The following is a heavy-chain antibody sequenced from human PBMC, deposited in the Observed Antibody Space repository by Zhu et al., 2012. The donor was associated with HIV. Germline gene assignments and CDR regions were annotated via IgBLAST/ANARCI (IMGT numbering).Heavy chain of an antibody. J-gene: IGHJ4*02. CDR3: AREYSSSWYIDY. D-gene: IGHD6-13*01. Sequence: QVQLQESGPGLVKPSQTLSLTCTVSGGSISSGDYYWSWVRQSPVRGLEWIGYIYYSGTTYYIPSLKSRVTISVDTSKNQFSLKLTSVTAADTAMYYCAREYSSSWYIDYWGQGTLVTVSS. V-gene: IGHV4-30-4*08. CDR1: GGSISSGDYY. CDR2: IYYSGTT.